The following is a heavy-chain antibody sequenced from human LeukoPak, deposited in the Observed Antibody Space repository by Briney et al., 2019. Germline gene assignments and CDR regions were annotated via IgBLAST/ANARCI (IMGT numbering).Heavy chain of an antibody. J-gene: IGHJ4*02. CDR3: ARAHTDYDILTGYYEFDY. V-gene: IGHV4-59*08. Sequence: SETLSLTCTVSGGSISSYYWSWIRQPPGKGLEWNAYIYYSGSTDYNPSLKSRVTISLDTSKNQFSLKLSSVTAADTAVYYCARAHTDYDILTGYYEFDYWGQGTLVTVSS. D-gene: IGHD3-9*01. CDR1: GGSISSYY. CDR2: IYYSGST.